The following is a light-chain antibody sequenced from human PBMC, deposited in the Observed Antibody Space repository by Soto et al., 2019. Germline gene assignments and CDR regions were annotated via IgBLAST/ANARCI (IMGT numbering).Light chain of an antibody. CDR1: QSVDSL. Sequence: EIVMTQSPATLSVSPGETATLSCKTSQSVDSLLAWYQQKPGQAPRLLIYRASTRTTGIPARFSGSGSGTEFTLTISSLQPDDFATYYCQQYNSYPLTFGGGTKVEIK. CDR2: RAS. V-gene: IGKV3-15*01. J-gene: IGKJ4*01. CDR3: QQYNSYPLT.